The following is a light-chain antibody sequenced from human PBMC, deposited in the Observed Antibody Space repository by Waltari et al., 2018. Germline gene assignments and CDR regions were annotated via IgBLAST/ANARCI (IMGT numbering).Light chain of an antibody. CDR2: KDS. J-gene: IGLJ3*02. Sequence: SYELTQPSSVSVSPGQTARITCSGDVLAKKYARWFQQKPGQAPVLVIYKDSERPSGIPGRFSGSSSGTTVTLTISGAQVEDEADYYCYSAADNVWRVFGGGTKLTVL. CDR3: YSAADNVWRV. V-gene: IGLV3-27*01. CDR1: VLAKKY.